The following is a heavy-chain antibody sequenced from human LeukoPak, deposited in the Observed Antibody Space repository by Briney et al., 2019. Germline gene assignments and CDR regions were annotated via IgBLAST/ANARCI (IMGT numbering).Heavy chain of an antibody. CDR2: ISSSGSTI. CDR3: VSRRDYDSSGYYSAFDI. D-gene: IGHD3-22*01. CDR1: GFTFSSFE. J-gene: IGHJ3*02. Sequence: GGSLRLSCGASGFTFSSFEMNWVRQAPGKGLEWVSYISSSGSTIYYADSVKGRFTISRDNAKNSLYLQMNSLRAEDTAVYYCVSRRDYDSSGYYSAFDIWGQGTMVTVSS. V-gene: IGHV3-48*03.